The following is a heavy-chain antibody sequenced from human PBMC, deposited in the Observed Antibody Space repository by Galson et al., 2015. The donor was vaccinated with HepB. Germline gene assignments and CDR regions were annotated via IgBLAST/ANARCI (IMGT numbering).Heavy chain of an antibody. V-gene: IGHV6-1*01. D-gene: IGHD5-12*01. CDR3: ARADVESVGGYGYYIDY. CDR1: GDSVSTNSAA. CDR2: TYYRSDWFY. Sequence: CAISGDSVSTNSAAWNWIRQTPSRGLEWLGRTYYRSDWFYDYAVSVKSRITIHPDTSKNQFSLQLKSVTPEDTAVYYCARADVESVGGYGYYIDYWGQGTLVTVSS. J-gene: IGHJ4*02.